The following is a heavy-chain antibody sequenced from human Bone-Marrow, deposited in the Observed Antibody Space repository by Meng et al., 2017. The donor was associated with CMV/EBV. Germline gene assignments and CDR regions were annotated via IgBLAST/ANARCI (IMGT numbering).Heavy chain of an antibody. CDR3: ARDCVDTAMAINYYYYGMDV. D-gene: IGHD5-18*01. Sequence: ASVKVSCKASGYTFIGYYIHWVRQAPGQGLEWMGWINPNSGGTNYAQKFQGRVTMTRDTSISTAYMELSRLRSEDTAVYYCARDCVDTAMAINYYYYGMDVWGQGTTVTGYS. CDR1: GYTFIGYY. V-gene: IGHV1-2*02. J-gene: IGHJ6*01. CDR2: INPNSGGT.